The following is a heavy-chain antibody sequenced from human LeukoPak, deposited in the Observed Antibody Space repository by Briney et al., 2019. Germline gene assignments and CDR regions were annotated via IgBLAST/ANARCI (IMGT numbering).Heavy chain of an antibody. CDR3: ASRRYYDGSGYLE. Sequence: SETLSLTCSVSGDSVSRSDSYWDWIRQPPGKGLEWIGTIYYSGRTYYSPSLESRVTMSVDPSNNQFSLNLRSVTAADTAVYYCASRRYYDGSGYLEWGQGTLLSVSS. J-gene: IGHJ1*01. D-gene: IGHD3-22*01. CDR1: GDSVSRSDSY. V-gene: IGHV4-39*01. CDR2: IYYSGRT.